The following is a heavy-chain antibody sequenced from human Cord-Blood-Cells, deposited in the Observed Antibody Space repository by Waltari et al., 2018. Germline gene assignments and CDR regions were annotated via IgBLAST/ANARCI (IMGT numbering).Heavy chain of an antibody. CDR3: ARQWVYYDFWSGYYFDY. CDR1: GYSFTSYW. D-gene: IGHD3-3*01. CDR2: IYPGDSDT. J-gene: IGHJ4*02. V-gene: IGHV5-51*01. Sequence: EVQLVQSGAEVKKPGASLKISCKGSGYSFTSYWIGWVRPLPGKGLEWMGIIYPGDSDTRNSPSFQGQVTISADKSISTAYLQWSSLKAADTAMYYCARQWVYYDFWSGYYFDYWGQGTLVTVSS.